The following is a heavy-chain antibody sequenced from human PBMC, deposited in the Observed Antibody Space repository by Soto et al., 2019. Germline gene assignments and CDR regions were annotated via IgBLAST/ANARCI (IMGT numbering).Heavy chain of an antibody. CDR1: GFTFSNSV. Sequence: PGGSLRLSCAVCGFTFSNSVINWVRQAPGTGLQWVSSITGSGTNIIYIDSLKGRFTISGDNSKSTVYLQMDSLRAEDTAVYYCAKNRSPGGSCPNHFDYWGLGTLLTVSS. J-gene: IGHJ4*02. V-gene: IGHV3-23*01. D-gene: IGHD6-19*01. CDR2: ITGSGTNI. CDR3: AKNRSPGGSCPNHFDY.